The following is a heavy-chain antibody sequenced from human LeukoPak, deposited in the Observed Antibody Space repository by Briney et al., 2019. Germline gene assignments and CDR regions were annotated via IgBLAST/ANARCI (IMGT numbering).Heavy chain of an antibody. CDR1: GGSISSYY. J-gene: IGHJ3*02. CDR3: ARFLDAFDI. V-gene: IGHV4-59*08. D-gene: IGHD2/OR15-2a*01. Sequence: PSETLSLTCTVSGGSISSYYGSWIRHPPGKGLEWIGYIYYSGSTNYNPSLKSRVTISVDTSKNQFSLKLSSVSAADTAVYYCARFLDAFDIWGQGTMVTVSS. CDR2: IYYSGST.